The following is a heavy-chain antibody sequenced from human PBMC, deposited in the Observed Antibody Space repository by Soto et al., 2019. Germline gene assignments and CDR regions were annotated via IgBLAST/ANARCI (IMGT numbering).Heavy chain of an antibody. CDR2: IYYSGST. CDR3: ARARSGYDLYYYGMDV. CDR1: GGSISSGDYY. D-gene: IGHD5-12*01. Sequence: PSETLSLTCTVSGGSISSGDYYWSWIRQPPGKGLEWIGYIYYSGSTYYNPSLKSRVTISVDTSKNQFSLKLSSVTAADTAVYYCARARSGYDLYYYGMDVWGQGTTVTVSS. V-gene: IGHV4-30-4*01. J-gene: IGHJ6*02.